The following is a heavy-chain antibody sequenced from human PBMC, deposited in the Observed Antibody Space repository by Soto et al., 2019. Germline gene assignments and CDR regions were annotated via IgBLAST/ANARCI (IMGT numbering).Heavy chain of an antibody. V-gene: IGHV3-23*01. CDR1: GFTFSSYA. D-gene: IGHD3-10*01. J-gene: IGHJ4*02. CDR2: ISGSGGST. CDR3: AKGWARKVRGVMGNYFDY. Sequence: GGSLRLSCAASGFTFSSYAMSWVRQAPGKGLEWVSAISGSGGSTYYADSVKGRFTISRDNSKNTLYLQMNSLRAEDTAVSYGAKGWARKVRGVMGNYFDYWGQGTLVTVSS.